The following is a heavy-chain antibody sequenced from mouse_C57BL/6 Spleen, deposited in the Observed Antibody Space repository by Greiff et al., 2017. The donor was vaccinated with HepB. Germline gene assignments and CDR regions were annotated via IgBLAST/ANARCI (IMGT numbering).Heavy chain of an antibody. CDR3: ARGDYSNYGSFAY. CDR2: ISDGGSYT. CDR1: GFTFSSYA. J-gene: IGHJ3*01. V-gene: IGHV5-4*03. Sequence: DVMLVESGGGLVKPGGSLKLSCAASGFTFSSYAMSWVRQTPEKRLEWVATISDGGSYTYYPDNVKGRFTISRDNAKNNLYLQMSHLKSEDTAMYYCARGDYSNYGSFAYWGQGTLVTVSA. D-gene: IGHD2-5*01.